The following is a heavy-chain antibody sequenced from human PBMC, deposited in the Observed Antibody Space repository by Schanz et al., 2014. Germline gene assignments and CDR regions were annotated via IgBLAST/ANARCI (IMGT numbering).Heavy chain of an antibody. D-gene: IGHD5-12*01. Sequence: QFQLVQSGSELKKPGASVKLSCKTSGYTFTSYSLSWVRQAPGQGLEWMGWINTNTGNPIYAQGFTGRFVYTLDASVTTAYLEISSLKAEDTAVYYCARGYSGYSHFDYWGQGALVTVSS. V-gene: IGHV7-4-1*02. CDR2: INTNTGNP. J-gene: IGHJ4*02. CDR3: ARGYSGYSHFDY. CDR1: GYTFTSYS.